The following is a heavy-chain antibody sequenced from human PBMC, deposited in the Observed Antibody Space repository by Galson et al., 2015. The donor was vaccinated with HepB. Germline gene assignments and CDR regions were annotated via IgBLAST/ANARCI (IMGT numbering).Heavy chain of an antibody. V-gene: IGHV6-1*01. J-gene: IGHJ3*01. CDR1: GDSVSSRSAA. CDR3: ARDPLGREDAFDV. Sequence: CAISGDSVSSRSAAWSWLRQSSSRGLEWLGRTYYRSRWFNDYAVSVKSRVTINPDTSKNQFSLQLNSVTPEDTAVYYCARDPLGREDAFDVWGQGTTVIVSS. D-gene: IGHD1-26*01. CDR2: TYYRSRWFN.